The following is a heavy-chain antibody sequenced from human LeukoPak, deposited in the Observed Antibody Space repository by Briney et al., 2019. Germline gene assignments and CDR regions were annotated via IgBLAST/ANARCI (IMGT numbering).Heavy chain of an antibody. CDR1: GDSISGSTYY. Sequence: SETLSLTCSVSGDSISGSTYYWGWIRQPPGKVLEWIGSIFGTGNTYYNPSLKSRVTISVDTSKNQFSLNLNSVTAADTAAYYCARHAVMTSISTYNWLNPWGRGTLVTVSS. CDR3: ARHAVMTSISTYNWLNP. V-gene: IGHV4-39*01. D-gene: IGHD2-21*02. J-gene: IGHJ5*02. CDR2: IFGTGNT.